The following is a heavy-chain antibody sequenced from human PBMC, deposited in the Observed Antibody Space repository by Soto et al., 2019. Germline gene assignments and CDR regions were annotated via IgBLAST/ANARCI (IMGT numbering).Heavy chain of an antibody. V-gene: IGHV1-18*01. CDR1: GYTFTSYG. CDR3: ARDIVVVVAAMAYYYYGMDV. D-gene: IGHD2-15*01. Sequence: GASLKVSCKASGYTFTSYGISWVRQAPGQGLEWMGWISAYNGNTNYAQKLQGRVTMTTDTSTSTAYMELRSLRSDDTAVYYCARDIVVVVAAMAYYYYGMDVWGQGTTVTVS. CDR2: ISAYNGNT. J-gene: IGHJ6*02.